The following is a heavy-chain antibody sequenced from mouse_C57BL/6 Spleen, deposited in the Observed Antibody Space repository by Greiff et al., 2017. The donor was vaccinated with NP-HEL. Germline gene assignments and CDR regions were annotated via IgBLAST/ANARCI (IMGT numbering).Heavy chain of an antibody. CDR3: ARIAPYYSNYVDYFDY. Sequence: QVTLKVSGPGILQPSQTLSLTCSFSGFSLSTFGMGVGWIRQPSGKGLEWLAHIWWDDDKYYNPALKSRLTISKDTSKNQVFLKIANVDTADTATYYCARIAPYYSNYVDYFDYWGQGTTLTVSS. D-gene: IGHD2-5*01. V-gene: IGHV8-8*01. CDR2: IWWDDDK. J-gene: IGHJ2*01. CDR1: GFSLSTFGMG.